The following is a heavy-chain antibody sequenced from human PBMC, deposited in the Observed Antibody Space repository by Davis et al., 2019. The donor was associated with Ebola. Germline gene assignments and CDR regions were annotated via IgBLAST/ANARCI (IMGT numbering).Heavy chain of an antibody. CDR2: ISWNSGSI. D-gene: IGHD5-24*01. V-gene: IGHV3-9*01. Sequence: SLKISCAASGFTFSNFWMNWVRQAPGKGLEWVSGISWNSGSIGYADSVKGRFTISRDNAKNSLYLQMNSLRAEDTALYYCAKGGMATTDAGFDYWGQGTLVTVSS. CDR1: GFTFSNFW. J-gene: IGHJ4*02. CDR3: AKGGMATTDAGFDY.